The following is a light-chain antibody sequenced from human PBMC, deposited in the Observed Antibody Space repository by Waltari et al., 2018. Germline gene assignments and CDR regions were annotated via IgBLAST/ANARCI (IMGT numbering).Light chain of an antibody. V-gene: IGKV3-20*01. Sequence: EIVLTHTPGNLSLSPGGRATFSCRASQSLSRTLAWYQQKPGQAPRLLIYDASSRATGIPDRFSGSGSGTDFSLTITRLEPEDFAVYYCQHYVSLPVTFGQGTKVEIK. J-gene: IGKJ1*01. CDR3: QHYVSLPVT. CDR2: DAS. CDR1: QSLSRT.